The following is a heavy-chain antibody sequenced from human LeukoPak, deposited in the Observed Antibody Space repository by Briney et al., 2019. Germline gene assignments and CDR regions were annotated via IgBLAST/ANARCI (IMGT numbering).Heavy chain of an antibody. J-gene: IGHJ4*02. D-gene: IGHD2/OR15-2a*01. CDR1: GFIFGSYW. CDR3: ATDYLGY. V-gene: IGHV3-7*01. CDR2: INQDGSEK. Sequence: SGGSLRLSCAASGFIFGSYWMSWVRQAPGKGLEWVANINQDGSEKYYVDSVKGRFTIARDNTKISLYLQLNSLRAEDTAVYYCATDYLGYWGQGTLVTVSS.